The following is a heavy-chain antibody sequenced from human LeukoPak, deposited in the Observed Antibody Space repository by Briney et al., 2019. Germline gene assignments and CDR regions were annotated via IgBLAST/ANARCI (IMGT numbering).Heavy chain of an antibody. D-gene: IGHD5-12*01. CDR3: ARDKEPRVATPFDY. V-gene: IGHV6-1*01. CDR2: TYYRSKWYN. Sequence: SQTLSLTCAISGDSVSSNSAAWNWIRQSPSRGLEWLGRTYYRSKWYNDYAVSVKSRININPDTSKNQFSLQLNSVTPGDTAVYYCARDKEPRVATPFDYWGQGTLVTVSS. CDR1: GDSVSSNSAA. J-gene: IGHJ4*02.